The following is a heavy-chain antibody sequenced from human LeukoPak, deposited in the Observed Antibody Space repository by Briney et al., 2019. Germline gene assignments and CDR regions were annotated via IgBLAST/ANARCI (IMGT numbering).Heavy chain of an antibody. V-gene: IGHV4-39*07. CDR3: ARGETILNWFDP. Sequence: SETLSLTCTVSGGSISSSSYYWCWIRQPPGKGLEWIGSIYYSGSTYYNPSLKSRVTISVDTSKNQFSLKLSSVTAADTAVYYCARGETILNWFDPWGQGTLVTVSS. CDR1: GGSISSSSYY. CDR2: IYYSGST. J-gene: IGHJ5*02. D-gene: IGHD1-1*01.